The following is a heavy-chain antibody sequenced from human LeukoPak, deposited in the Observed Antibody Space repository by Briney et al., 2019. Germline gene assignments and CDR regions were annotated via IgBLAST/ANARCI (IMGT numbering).Heavy chain of an antibody. CDR1: GYTFTSYG. D-gene: IGHD4-17*01. CDR2: INAYNGNT. J-gene: IGHJ3*02. CDR3: ARVDYGDYDLGAFDI. V-gene: IGHV1-18*01. Sequence: GASVKVSCKASGYTFTSYGISWVRQAPGQGLEWMGWINAYNGNTNYAQKLQGRVTMTTDTSTSTAYMELRSLRSDDTAVYYCARVDYGDYDLGAFDIWGQGTMVTVSS.